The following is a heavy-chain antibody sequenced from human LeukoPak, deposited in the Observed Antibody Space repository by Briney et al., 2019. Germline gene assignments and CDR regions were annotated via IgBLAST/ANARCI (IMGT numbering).Heavy chain of an antibody. J-gene: IGHJ6*04. D-gene: IGHD3-22*01. V-gene: IGHV3-30*18. CDR3: AKDGTFYDESSGYVDV. CDR1: GFTFSSYG. CDR2: ISYDGSNK. Sequence: PGGSLRLSCAASGFTFSSYGMHWVRQAPGKGLEWVAVISYDGSNKYYADSVKGRFTISRDNSKNTLYLQMNSLRAEDTAVYYCAKDGTFYDESSGYVDVWGKGTTVTVSS.